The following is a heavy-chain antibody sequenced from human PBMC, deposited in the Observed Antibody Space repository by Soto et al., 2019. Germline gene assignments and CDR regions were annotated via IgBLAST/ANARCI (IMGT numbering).Heavy chain of an antibody. D-gene: IGHD6-13*01. CDR2: IYPGDSDT. CDR3: ARTSAAGKYYYGMDV. J-gene: IGHJ6*02. V-gene: IGHV5-51*01. Sequence: PRGSFKISCQGSGYSFTRYWVGWVRQIPGKGLEWMGIIYPGDSDTRYSPSFQGQVTISADKSISTAYLQWSSLKASDTAMYYCARTSAAGKYYYGMDVWGQGTTVTVSS. CDR1: GYSFTRYW.